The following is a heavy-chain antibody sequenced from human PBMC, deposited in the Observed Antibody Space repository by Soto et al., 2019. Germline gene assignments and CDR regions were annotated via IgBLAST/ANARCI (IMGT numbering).Heavy chain of an antibody. CDR1: GFTFGAYT. Sequence: QEQLVESGGGVVQPGRSLRLSCAGSGFTFGAYTMHWVRQPPGKGLEWVAVISYDGNSERYTDPVKGRFTVSRDNSKSTVFLQMNSLKFEDTAVYYCARDGYSGRSDGFDIWGQGTIVTVSS. J-gene: IGHJ3*02. V-gene: IGHV3-30-3*01. CDR2: ISYDGNSE. D-gene: IGHD1-26*01. CDR3: ARDGYSGRSDGFDI.